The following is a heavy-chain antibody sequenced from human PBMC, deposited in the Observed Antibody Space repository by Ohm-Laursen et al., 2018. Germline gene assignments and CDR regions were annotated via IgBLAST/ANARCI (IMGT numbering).Heavy chain of an antibody. CDR3: TRDRDFWSGYGARFDP. CDR2: MNPNSGNT. Sequence: GASVKVSCKASGYTFTSYDINWVRQATGQGLEWMGWMNPNSGNTGYAQKFQGRVTMTRNTSISTAYMELSSLRSEDTAVYYCTRDRDFWSGYGARFDPWGQGTLVTVSS. D-gene: IGHD3-3*01. CDR1: GYTFTSYD. V-gene: IGHV1-8*01. J-gene: IGHJ5*02.